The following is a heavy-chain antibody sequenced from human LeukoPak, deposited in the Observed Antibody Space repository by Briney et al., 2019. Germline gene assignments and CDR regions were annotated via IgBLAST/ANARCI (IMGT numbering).Heavy chain of an antibody. Sequence: SETLSLTCTVSGGSISSYYWSWIRQPPGKGLEWIGYIYYSGSTNYNPSLKSRVTISVDTSKNQFSLKLSSVTAADTAVYYCARTADYDILTGLYYWGQGTLVTVSS. J-gene: IGHJ4*02. D-gene: IGHD3-9*01. CDR1: GGSISSYY. V-gene: IGHV4-59*08. CDR3: ARTADYDILTGLYY. CDR2: IYYSGST.